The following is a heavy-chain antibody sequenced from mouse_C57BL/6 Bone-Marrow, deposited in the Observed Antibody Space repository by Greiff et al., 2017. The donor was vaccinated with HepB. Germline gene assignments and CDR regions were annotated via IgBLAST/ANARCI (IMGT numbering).Heavy chain of an antibody. Sequence: VQLVESGPGLVQPSQSLSITCTVSGFSLTSYGVHWVRQSPGKGLEWLGVIWSGGSTDYNAAFISRLSISKDNSKSQVFFKMNSLQADDTAIYYCARNYANYYGSSYYAMDYWGQGTSVTVSS. J-gene: IGHJ4*01. CDR1: GFSLTSYG. CDR2: IWSGGST. D-gene: IGHD1-1*01. CDR3: ARNYANYYGSSYYAMDY. V-gene: IGHV2-2*01.